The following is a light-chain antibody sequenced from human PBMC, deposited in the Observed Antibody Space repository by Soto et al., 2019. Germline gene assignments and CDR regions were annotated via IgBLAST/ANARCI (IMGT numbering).Light chain of an antibody. CDR1: SSDVGSFKR. Sequence: QSALTQPASVSGSPGQSITISCTGTSSDVGSFKRVSWYQQHPGKAPKLMLYDVSKRPSGVSSRFSGSKSGNTASLTISGLQAEDEADYYCCSYSRVGVPYVLGTGTKLTVL. J-gene: IGLJ1*01. CDR3: CSYSRVGVPYV. CDR2: DVS. V-gene: IGLV2-23*02.